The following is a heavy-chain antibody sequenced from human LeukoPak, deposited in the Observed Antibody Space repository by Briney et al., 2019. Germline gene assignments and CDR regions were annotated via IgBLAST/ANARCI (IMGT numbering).Heavy chain of an antibody. D-gene: IGHD2-15*01. J-gene: IGHJ4*02. V-gene: IGHV3-30*02. Sequence: GSLRLSCAAPGFTFSSYGMHWVRQAPGKGLEWVAFIRYDGSNKYYADSVKGRFTISRDNSKNTLYLQMNSLRAGDTAVYYCAKDPSRLVVVVAAMDYWGQGTLVTVSS. CDR1: GFTFSSYG. CDR3: AKDPSRLVVVVAAMDY. CDR2: IRYDGSNK.